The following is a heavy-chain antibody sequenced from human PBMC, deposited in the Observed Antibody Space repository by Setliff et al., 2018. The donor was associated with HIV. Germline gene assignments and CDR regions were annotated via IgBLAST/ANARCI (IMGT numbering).Heavy chain of an antibody. Sequence: PSETLSLTCAVYGGTFSGHYWSWIRQPPGKGLEWVGSIYHSGTTYYNPSLKSRVTISVDTSKNQFSLKLTSVTASDTAVYYCARAAAGNTGPFDLWGQGSPVTVSS. D-gene: IGHD4-17*01. CDR1: GGTFSGHY. V-gene: IGHV4-34*01. CDR3: ARAAAGNTGPFDL. CDR2: IYHSGTT. J-gene: IGHJ4*02.